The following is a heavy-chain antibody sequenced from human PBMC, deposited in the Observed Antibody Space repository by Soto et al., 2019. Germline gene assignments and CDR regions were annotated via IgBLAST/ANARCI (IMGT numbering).Heavy chain of an antibody. CDR2: IYYSGST. Sequence: SETLSLTCTVSGGSISSGDYYWSWIRQPPGKGLEWIGYIYYSGSTYYNPSLKSRVTISVDTSKNQFSLKLSSVTAADTAVYYCARVGAAAQVDYWGQGTLVTVSS. CDR3: ARVGAAAQVDY. D-gene: IGHD6-13*01. CDR1: GGSISSGDYY. J-gene: IGHJ4*02. V-gene: IGHV4-30-4*01.